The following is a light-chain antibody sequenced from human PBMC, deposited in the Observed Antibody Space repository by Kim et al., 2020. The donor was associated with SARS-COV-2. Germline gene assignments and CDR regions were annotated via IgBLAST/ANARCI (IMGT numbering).Light chain of an antibody. CDR2: AAS. CDR3: QQYYAYPIT. J-gene: IGKJ5*01. Sequence: ASGENRVTITCRASQGINIWLAWYQQKPEKAPKSLISAASSLQSGVPSRFSGSGSGTDFTLTITSLQPEDFATYYCQQYYAYPITFGQGTRLEIK. V-gene: IGKV1D-16*01. CDR1: QGINIW.